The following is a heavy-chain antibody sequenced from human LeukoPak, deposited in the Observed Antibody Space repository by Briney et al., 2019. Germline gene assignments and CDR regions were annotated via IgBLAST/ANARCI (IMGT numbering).Heavy chain of an antibody. V-gene: IGHV3-30*18. CDR1: GFTFSSYG. J-gene: IGHJ3*02. CDR3: AKDPATTLESAFDI. Sequence: GRSLRLSCAASGFTFSSYGMHWVRQAPGKGLEWVAVIPYDGSNKYYADSVKGRFTISRDNSKNTLYLQMNSLRAEDTAVYYCAKDPATTLESAFDIWGQGTMVTVSS. CDR2: IPYDGSNK. D-gene: IGHD6-25*01.